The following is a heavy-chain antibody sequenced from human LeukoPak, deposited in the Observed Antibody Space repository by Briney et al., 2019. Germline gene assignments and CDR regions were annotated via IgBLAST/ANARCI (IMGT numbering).Heavy chain of an antibody. CDR3: ARSLGGYSYVDY. J-gene: IGHJ4*02. D-gene: IGHD5-18*01. CDR1: GFTFSSYG. V-gene: IGHV3-30*03. CDR2: ISFDGSSK. Sequence: GGSLRLSCAASGFTFSSYGMHWVRQAPGKGLEWVAVISFDGSSKYYAGSVKGRFTISRDNSKNTLYLQMHSLRAEDTAVYYCARSLGGYSYVDYWGQGTLVTVSS.